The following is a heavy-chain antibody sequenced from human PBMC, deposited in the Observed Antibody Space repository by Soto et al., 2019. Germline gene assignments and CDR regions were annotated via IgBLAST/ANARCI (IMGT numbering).Heavy chain of an antibody. CDR2: IKQDGSEK. J-gene: IGHJ6*02. CDR3: ARFYYDSSGYLPSPYYYYYGMDV. Sequence: LRLSCAASGFTFSSYVIHWVRQAPGKGLEWVANIKQDGSEKYYVDSVKGRFTISRDNAKNSLYLQMNSLRAEDTAVYYCARFYYDSSGYLPSPYYYYYGMDVWGQGTMVTVSS. V-gene: IGHV3-7*04. D-gene: IGHD3-22*01. CDR1: GFTFSSYV.